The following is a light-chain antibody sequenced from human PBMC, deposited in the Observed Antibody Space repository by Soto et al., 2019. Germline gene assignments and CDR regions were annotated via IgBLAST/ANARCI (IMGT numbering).Light chain of an antibody. Sequence: NFMLTQPHSVSESPGKTVTICCTRSSGSIANNYVQWYQQRPGSAPTTVIYQDNERPSGVPDRFSGSIDSSSNSASLTISGLRTEDEADYYCHSYDSSAHGVFGGGTQLTVL. CDR2: QDN. J-gene: IGLJ3*02. CDR1: SGSIANNY. V-gene: IGLV6-57*04. CDR3: HSYDSSAHGV.